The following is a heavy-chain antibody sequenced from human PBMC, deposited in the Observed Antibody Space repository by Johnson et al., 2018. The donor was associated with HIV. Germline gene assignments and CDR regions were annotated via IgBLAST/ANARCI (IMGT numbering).Heavy chain of an antibody. Sequence: VQLLESGGGLVQPGRSLRLSCAASGFTFDDYAMHWVRQAPGKGLEWVAVIRYDGSNKYYADSVKGRFTISRDNSKNTLYLQMNSLRAEDTGVYYCAKDLRVVNGVDDAFDIWGQGTMVTVSS. D-gene: IGHD3-3*01. J-gene: IGHJ3*02. CDR3: AKDLRVVNGVDDAFDI. CDR1: GFTFDDYA. V-gene: IGHV3-33*06. CDR2: IRYDGSNK.